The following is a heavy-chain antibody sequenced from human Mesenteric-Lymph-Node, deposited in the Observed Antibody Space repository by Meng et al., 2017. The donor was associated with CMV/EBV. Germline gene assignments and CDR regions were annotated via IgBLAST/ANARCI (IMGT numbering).Heavy chain of an antibody. CDR2: MSSSSSYI. V-gene: IGHV3-21*01. D-gene: IGHD6-13*01. CDR1: GFTFSSYS. CDR3: ARVSLAAAGTFWFDP. Sequence: EVQLLESGGGLAMPGGSLRLYCGASGFTFSSYSKNWVRHAPGKGLEWVSSMSSSSSYIYYADSVKGRFTISIDNAKNSLYLQMNSLRAEDTAVYYCARVSLAAAGTFWFDPWGQGTLVTVSS. J-gene: IGHJ5*02.